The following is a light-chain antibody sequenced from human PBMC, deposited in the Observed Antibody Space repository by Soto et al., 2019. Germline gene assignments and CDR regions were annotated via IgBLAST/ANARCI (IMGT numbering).Light chain of an antibody. V-gene: IGLV4-69*01. Sequence: QLVLTQSPSASASLGASVKLTCTLSSGHSSYAITWHQQQPEKGPRYLTKLNSDGSHTKGDGIPDRFSGSSSGAERYLTISSLQSEDEADYYCQTWGTGIQVIFGGGTKLTVL. CDR1: SGHSSYA. J-gene: IGLJ2*01. CDR2: LNSDGSH. CDR3: QTWGTGIQVI.